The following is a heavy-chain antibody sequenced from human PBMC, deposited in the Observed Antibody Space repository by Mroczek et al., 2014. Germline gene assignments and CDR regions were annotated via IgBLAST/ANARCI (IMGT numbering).Heavy chain of an antibody. CDR3: ARSAQVRSGYYYALYYYYGMDV. D-gene: IGHD3-22*01. CDR1: GFTFSSYW. CDR2: IKQDGSEK. V-gene: IGHV3-7*01. J-gene: IGHJ6*02. Sequence: VQLVQSGGGLVQPGGSLRLSCAASGFTFSSYWMSWVRQAPGKGLEWVANIKQDGSEKYYVDSVKGRFTISRDNAKNSLYLQMNSLRAEDTAVYYCARSAQVRSGYYYALYYYYGMDVWGQGTTVTVS.